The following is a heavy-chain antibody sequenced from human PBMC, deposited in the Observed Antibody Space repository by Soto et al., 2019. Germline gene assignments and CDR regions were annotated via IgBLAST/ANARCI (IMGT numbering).Heavy chain of an antibody. Sequence: EVQLLESGGGLVQPGGSLRLSCVGAGFTFNAYGMSWVRQAPGKGLEWVSVISVSGGSTHYADSVKGRFTISRDNSKNTLYLQMNSLRAEDTALYYCARTYDFDIWGQGTMVTVSS. J-gene: IGHJ3*02. CDR2: ISVSGGST. V-gene: IGHV3-23*01. CDR3: ARTYDFDI. CDR1: GFTFNAYG.